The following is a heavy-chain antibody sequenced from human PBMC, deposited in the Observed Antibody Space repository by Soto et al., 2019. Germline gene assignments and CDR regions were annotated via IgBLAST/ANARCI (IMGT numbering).Heavy chain of an antibody. V-gene: IGHV1-46*01. CDR2: INPSGGST. Sequence: ASVKVSCKXSGYTFTSYDMHWVRQAPGQGLEWMGIINPSGGSTSYAQKFQGRVTMTRDTSTSTVYMELSSLRSEDTAVYYCARDLNPISSSGYPNWFDPWGQGTLVTVSS. D-gene: IGHD3-22*01. CDR1: GYTFTSYD. J-gene: IGHJ5*02. CDR3: ARDLNPISSSGYPNWFDP.